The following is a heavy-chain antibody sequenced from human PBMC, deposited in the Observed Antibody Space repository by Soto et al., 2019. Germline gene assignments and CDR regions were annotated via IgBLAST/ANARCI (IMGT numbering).Heavy chain of an antibody. CDR2: IYHSGTT. CDR3: ARRRGFPYYYGMDV. Sequence: SETLSLTCAVSGGSISSGGYSWSWIRQPPGKGLEWIGYIYHSGTTYYNPSLKSRVTISVDRSKNQFSLKLSSVTAADTAVYYCARRRGFPYYYGMDVWGQGTTVTVS. V-gene: IGHV4-30-2*01. J-gene: IGHJ6*02. D-gene: IGHD5-12*01. CDR1: GGSISSGGYS.